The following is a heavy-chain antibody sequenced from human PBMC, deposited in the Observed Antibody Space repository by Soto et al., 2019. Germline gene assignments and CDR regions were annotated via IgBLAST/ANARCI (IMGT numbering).Heavy chain of an antibody. V-gene: IGHV3-23*01. CDR1: GFTFSSYA. CDR3: AKXXXXXXXDY. J-gene: IGHJ4*02. CDR2: ISGSDDST. Sequence: EVQLLESGGGLVQPGESLRLSCAASGFTFSSYAMSWVXQAXXXGLEWVSVISGSDDSTYYADSVKGRFTISRDNXXXXXXXXXXXXXXXXXXXXXCAKXXXXXXXDYWGQGTLVTVSS.